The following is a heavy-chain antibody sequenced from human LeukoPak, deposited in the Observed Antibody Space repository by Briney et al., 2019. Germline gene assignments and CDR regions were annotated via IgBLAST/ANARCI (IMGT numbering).Heavy chain of an antibody. CDR2: VYYTGST. CDR1: GGYISSYY. D-gene: IGHD2-15*01. J-gene: IGHJ6*03. Sequence: SETLSLTCTVSGGYISSYYWSWIRQPPGEGLEWIGYVYYTGSTNYNPSLKSRVSISVDTSKNQFSLKLSSVTAADTAVYYCARENCSGGSCYSIYYYYYMDVWGKGTTVTVSS. V-gene: IGHV4-59*12. CDR3: ARENCSGGSCYSIYYYYYMDV.